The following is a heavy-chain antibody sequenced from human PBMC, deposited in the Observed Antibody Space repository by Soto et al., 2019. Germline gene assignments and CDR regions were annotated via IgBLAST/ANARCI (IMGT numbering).Heavy chain of an antibody. J-gene: IGHJ5*02. CDR1: GGFNSYS. V-gene: IGHV1-69*06. CDR2: IIPIFATP. CDR3: ARGGPVIIPAATNWFDP. Sequence: QVQLVQSGAEVKKPGSSVKVSCKGSGGFNSYSISWVRQAPGQGPEWMGGIIPIFATPTYAQKFQGRVTITADKSTSTAYMELIRLTSEDTAVYYCARGGPVIIPAATNWFDPWGQGTLDSVSS. D-gene: IGHD2-2*01.